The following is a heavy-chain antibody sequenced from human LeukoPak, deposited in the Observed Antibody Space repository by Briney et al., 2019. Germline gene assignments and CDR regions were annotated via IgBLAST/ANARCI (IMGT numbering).Heavy chain of an antibody. CDR1: GFTFSSYS. V-gene: IGHV3-21*01. J-gene: IGHJ6*03. Sequence: GGSLRLSCAASGFTFSSYSMNWVRQAPGKGLEWVSSISSSSSYIYYADSVKGRFTISRDNAKNSLYLQMNSLRAEDTAVYYCARAYVDTAMVDYYYYYMTSGAKGPRSPSP. D-gene: IGHD5-18*01. CDR3: ARAYVDTAMVDYYYYYMTS. CDR2: ISSSSSYI.